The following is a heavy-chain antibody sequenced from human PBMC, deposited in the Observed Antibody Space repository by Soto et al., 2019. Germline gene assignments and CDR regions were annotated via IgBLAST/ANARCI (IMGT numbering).Heavy chain of an antibody. Sequence: LSLTCAASGFTFSSYAMSWVRQAPGKGLEWVSAISGSGGSTYYADSVKGRFTISRDNSKNTLYLQMNSLRAEDTAVYYCAKDSLWFGELNPVFDYWGQGTLVTVSS. J-gene: IGHJ4*02. D-gene: IGHD3-10*01. V-gene: IGHV3-23*01. CDR3: AKDSLWFGELNPVFDY. CDR2: ISGSGGST. CDR1: GFTFSSYA.